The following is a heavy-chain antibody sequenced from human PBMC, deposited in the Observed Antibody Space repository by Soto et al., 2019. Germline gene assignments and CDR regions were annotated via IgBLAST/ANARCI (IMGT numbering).Heavy chain of an antibody. CDR3: ARENTYYYDSSGYYFGNAFDI. D-gene: IGHD3-22*01. CDR2: IYYSGST. V-gene: IGHV4-61*01. J-gene: IGHJ3*02. CDR1: GGSVSSGSYY. Sequence: QVQLQESGPGLVEPSETLSLTCTVSGGSVSSGSYYWSWIRQPPGKGLEWIGYIYYSGSTNYNPSLKSRVTISVDTSKNQFSLKLSSVTAADTAVYYCARENTYYYDSSGYYFGNAFDIWGQGTMVTVSS.